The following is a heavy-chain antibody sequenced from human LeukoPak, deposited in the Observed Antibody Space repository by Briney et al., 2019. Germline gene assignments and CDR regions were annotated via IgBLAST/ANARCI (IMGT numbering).Heavy chain of an antibody. D-gene: IGHD6-25*01. J-gene: IGHJ5*02. Sequence: GRSLRLSCAASGFTFSSYGMHWVRQAPGKGLEWVSYISSSSSTIYYADSVKGRFTISRDNAKNSLYLQMNSLRAEDAAVYYCARRVSSGYYNWVDPWGQGTLVTVSS. CDR2: ISSSSSTI. CDR3: ARRVSSGYYNWVDP. CDR1: GFTFSSYG. V-gene: IGHV3-48*01.